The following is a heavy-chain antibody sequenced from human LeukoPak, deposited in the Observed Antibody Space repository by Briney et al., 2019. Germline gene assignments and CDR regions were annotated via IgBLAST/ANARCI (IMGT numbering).Heavy chain of an antibody. V-gene: IGHV1-2*02. CDR1: GYTFIGYY. Sequence: ASVKVSCKASGYTFIGYYMHWLRQAPGQGLDGMGFINPNSGGTNYAQKFQGRVTMTRDTSISTAYMELSRLRSDDTAVYYCARRFSSGWYQSLDYWGQGTLVTVSS. J-gene: IGHJ4*02. CDR2: INPNSGGT. CDR3: ARRFSSGWYQSLDY. D-gene: IGHD6-19*01.